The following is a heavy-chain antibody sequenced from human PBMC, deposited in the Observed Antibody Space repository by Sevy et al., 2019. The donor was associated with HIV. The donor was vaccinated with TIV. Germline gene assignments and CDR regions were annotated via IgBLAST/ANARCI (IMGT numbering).Heavy chain of an antibody. Sequence: ASVKVSCTASGYTFTSYGISWVRQAPGQGLEWMGWISAYNGNTNYAQKLQGRVTLTTDTSTSTAYMELRSLRSDDTAVDYCATWYYVCWSGSHRRDAFDIWGQGTMVTASS. J-gene: IGHJ3*02. CDR3: ATWYYVCWSGSHRRDAFDI. V-gene: IGHV1-18*01. CDR2: ISAYNGNT. CDR1: GYTFTSYG. D-gene: IGHD3-3*01.